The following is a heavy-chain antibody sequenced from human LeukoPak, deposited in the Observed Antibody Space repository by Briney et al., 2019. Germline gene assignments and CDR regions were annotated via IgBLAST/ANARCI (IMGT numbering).Heavy chain of an antibody. CDR2: INPNSGGT. J-gene: IGHJ3*02. Sequence: ASVKVSCKASGYTFTGYYMHWVRQAPGQGLEWMGWINPNSGGTNYAQKFQGRVTMTRDTSISTAYMELSRLRSDDTAVYYCARGADMIVGIDAFDIWGQGTMVTVSS. D-gene: IGHD3-22*01. V-gene: IGHV1-2*02. CDR1: GYTFTGYY. CDR3: ARGADMIVGIDAFDI.